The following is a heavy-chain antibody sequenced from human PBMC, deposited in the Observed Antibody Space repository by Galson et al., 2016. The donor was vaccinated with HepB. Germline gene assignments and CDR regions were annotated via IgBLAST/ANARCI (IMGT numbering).Heavy chain of an antibody. Sequence: SLRLSCAASGFSFSTHSMDWVRQAPGKGLEWVSYISSSSSYISYADSVKGCFTISRDNAKNPLYLQLNSLRAEDTAVYYCAREPHDFGDYGVDYWGQGTLVTVSS. CDR3: AREPHDFGDYGVDY. CDR2: ISSSSSYI. D-gene: IGHD4-17*01. J-gene: IGHJ4*02. V-gene: IGHV3-21*01. CDR1: GFSFSTHS.